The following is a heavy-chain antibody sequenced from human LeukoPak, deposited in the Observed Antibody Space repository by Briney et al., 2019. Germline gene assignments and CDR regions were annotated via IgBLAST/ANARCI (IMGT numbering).Heavy chain of an antibody. Sequence: SETLSLTCTVSGGSISSYYWSWIRQPPGKGLEWIGYIYTSGSTNYNPSLKSRVTISVDTSKDQFSLKLSSVTAADTAVYYCARQECGSSTSCSVDYWGQGTLVTVSS. CDR3: ARQECGSSTSCSVDY. CDR1: GGSISSYY. V-gene: IGHV4-4*09. D-gene: IGHD2-2*01. CDR2: IYTSGST. J-gene: IGHJ4*02.